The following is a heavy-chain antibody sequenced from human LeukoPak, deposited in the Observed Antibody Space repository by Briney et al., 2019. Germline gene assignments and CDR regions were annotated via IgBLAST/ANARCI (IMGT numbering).Heavy chain of an antibody. D-gene: IGHD3-10*02. CDR2: IYYSGRT. CDR3: ARGPYYYDRDAFDI. CDR1: GGSISSYY. Sequence: SETLSLTCTVSGGSISSYYWSWIRQPPGKGLEWIGYIYYSGRTNYNPSLKSRVTISVDTSKNQFSLKLSSVTAADTAVYYCARGPYYYDRDAFDIWGQGTMVTVSS. V-gene: IGHV4-59*12. J-gene: IGHJ3*02.